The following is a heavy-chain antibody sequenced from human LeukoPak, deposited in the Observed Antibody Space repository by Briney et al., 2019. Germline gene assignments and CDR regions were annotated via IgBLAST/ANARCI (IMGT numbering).Heavy chain of an antibody. Sequence: PSETLSLTCTVSGGSISSYYWNWIRQPPGKGLEWIGYIYYSGSTNYNPSLKSRVTISVDTSKNQFSLKLSSVTAADTAVYYCAGDPLYDSSWGAFDIWGQGTMVTVSS. J-gene: IGHJ3*02. CDR2: IYYSGST. V-gene: IGHV4-59*01. CDR1: GGSISSYY. D-gene: IGHD3-22*01. CDR3: AGDPLYDSSWGAFDI.